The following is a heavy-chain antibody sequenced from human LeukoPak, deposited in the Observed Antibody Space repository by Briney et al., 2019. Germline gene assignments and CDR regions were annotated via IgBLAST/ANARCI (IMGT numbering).Heavy chain of an antibody. V-gene: IGHV3-23*01. CDR2: VSCNGDYT. D-gene: IGHD3-10*01. Sequence: GGSLRLSCAASGFTFSSYAMSWVRQAPGKGLEGVSGVSCNGDYTYYADSVKGRFTISRDNSKNTLYLQMNNLRAEDTAVYYCARVLREFFGSGTYVKSLDYWGQGTLVTVSS. J-gene: IGHJ4*02. CDR3: ARVLREFFGSGTYVKSLDY. CDR1: GFTFSSYA.